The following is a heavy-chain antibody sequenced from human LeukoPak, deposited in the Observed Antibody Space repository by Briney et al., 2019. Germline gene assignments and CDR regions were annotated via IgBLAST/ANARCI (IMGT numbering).Heavy chain of an antibody. D-gene: IGHD3-10*01. Sequence: SETLSLTCTVSGGSLSSSSYYWGWIRQPPGKGLEWIGSIYYSGSTYYNPSLKSRVTISVDTSKNQFSLKLSSVTAADTAVYYCATVYGSGIQSYIGGWFDPWGQGTLVTVSS. CDR3: ATVYGSGIQSYIGGWFDP. CDR1: GGSLSSSSYY. J-gene: IGHJ5*02. V-gene: IGHV4-39*07. CDR2: IYYSGST.